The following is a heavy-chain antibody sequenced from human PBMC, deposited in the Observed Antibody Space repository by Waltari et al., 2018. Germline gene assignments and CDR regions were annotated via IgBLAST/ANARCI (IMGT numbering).Heavy chain of an antibody. V-gene: IGHV4-39*01. D-gene: IGHD3-22*01. CDR2: TYYSGST. J-gene: IGHJ6*02. CDR1: GGSISSSSYY. Sequence: QLQLQESGPGLVKPSETLSLTCTVSGGSISSSSYYWGWIRQPPGKGLEWLGSTYYSGSTSYNPSLKSRVTISVDTSKNQFSLKLSSVTAADTAVYYCASGAFSSGSATDYYGMDVWGQWTTVTVSS. CDR3: ASGAFSSGSATDYYGMDV.